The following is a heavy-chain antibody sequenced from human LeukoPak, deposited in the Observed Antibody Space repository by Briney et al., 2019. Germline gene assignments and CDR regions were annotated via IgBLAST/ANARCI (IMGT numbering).Heavy chain of an antibody. D-gene: IGHD5-18*01. Sequence: SVKVSCKASGGTFSSYAISWVRQAPGQGLEWMGGIIPIFGTANYAQKFQGRVTITADESTSTAYMELSSLRSEDTAVYYCARPGYCYNYHYYGMDVWGQGTTVTVSS. CDR2: IIPIFGTA. V-gene: IGHV1-69*13. J-gene: IGHJ6*02. CDR3: ARPGYCYNYHYYGMDV. CDR1: GGTFSSYA.